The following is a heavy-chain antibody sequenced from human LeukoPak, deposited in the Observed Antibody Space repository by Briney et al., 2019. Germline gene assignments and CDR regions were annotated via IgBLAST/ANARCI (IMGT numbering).Heavy chain of an antibody. Sequence: ASVKVSCKASGYTFTDYQVYLVRQAPGQGLEWMGWIDPNNGGAHYAQKFQGRVTMTRDTSISTAYMELSRVGSDDTAVYYCARRYSPTGPFDYWGQGTLVTVSS. CDR1: GYTFTDYQ. CDR2: IDPNNGGA. J-gene: IGHJ4*02. V-gene: IGHV1-2*02. CDR3: ARRYSPTGPFDY. D-gene: IGHD1-14*01.